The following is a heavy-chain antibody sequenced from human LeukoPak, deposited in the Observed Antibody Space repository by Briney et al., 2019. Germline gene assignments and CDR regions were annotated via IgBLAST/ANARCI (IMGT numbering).Heavy chain of an antibody. Sequence: GGSLRLSCAASGFTVSSNYMSWVRQAPGKGLEWVSVFYSGGSTYYADSVKGRFTISRDNSKNTLYLQMNSLRAEDTAVYYCAGGYCSGGSCYVFDYWGQGTLVTVSS. CDR3: AGGYCSGGSCYVFDY. D-gene: IGHD2-15*01. CDR2: FYSGGST. J-gene: IGHJ4*02. V-gene: IGHV3-53*01. CDR1: GFTVSSNY.